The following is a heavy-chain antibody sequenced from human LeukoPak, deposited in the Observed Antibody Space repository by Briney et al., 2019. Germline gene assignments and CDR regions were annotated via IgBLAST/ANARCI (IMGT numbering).Heavy chain of an antibody. Sequence: SETLSLTCTVSGGSISSSSYYWGWIRQPPGKGLEWIGSIYYSGSTYYNPSLKSRVTISVDTSKNQFTLKLSSVTAADTAVYYCARWDLHGNYFDYWGQGTLVTVSS. CDR2: IYYSGST. J-gene: IGHJ4*02. D-gene: IGHD1-26*01. V-gene: IGHV4-39*01. CDR3: ARWDLHGNYFDY. CDR1: GGSISSSSYY.